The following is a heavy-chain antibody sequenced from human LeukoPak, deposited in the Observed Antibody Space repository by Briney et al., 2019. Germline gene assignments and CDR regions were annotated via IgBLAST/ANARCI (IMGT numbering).Heavy chain of an antibody. CDR3: AKDLDGGYVKGYYDY. Sequence: GGSLRLSCAASGFTFSSYEMNWVRQAPGKGLEWVSYISSSGSTIYYADSVKGRFTISRDNAKNTLYLQMNSLRAEETAVYYCAKDLDGGYVKGYYDYWGQGTLVTVSS. J-gene: IGHJ4*02. D-gene: IGHD5-12*01. CDR2: ISSSGSTI. V-gene: IGHV3-48*03. CDR1: GFTFSSYE.